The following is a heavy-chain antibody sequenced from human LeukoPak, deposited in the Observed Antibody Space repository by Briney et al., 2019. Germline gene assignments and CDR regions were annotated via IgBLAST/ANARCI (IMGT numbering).Heavy chain of an antibody. V-gene: IGHV4-34*01. Sequence: SETLSLTCAVYGGPFSGYYWSWIRQPPGKGLEWIGEINHSGSTNYNPSLKSRVTISVDTSTNQFSLKLSSVTAADTAVYYCARLFSSGSPPYYYYYYMDVWGKGTTVTIS. D-gene: IGHD3-22*01. CDR2: INHSGST. CDR1: GGPFSGYY. J-gene: IGHJ6*03. CDR3: ARLFSSGSPPYYYYYYMDV.